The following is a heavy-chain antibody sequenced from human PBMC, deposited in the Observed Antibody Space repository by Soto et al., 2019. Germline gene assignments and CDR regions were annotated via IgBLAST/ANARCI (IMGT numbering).Heavy chain of an antibody. J-gene: IGHJ4*02. D-gene: IGHD1-26*01. CDR1: GFTFSSYA. CDR2: ISYDGSNK. Sequence: GGSLRLSCAASGFTFSSYAMHWVRQAPGKGLEWVAVISYDGSNKYYADSVKGRFTISRDNSKNTLYLQMNSLRAEDTAVYYCARGVGPGRYYFDYWGQGTLVTVSS. V-gene: IGHV3-30-3*01. CDR3: ARGVGPGRYYFDY.